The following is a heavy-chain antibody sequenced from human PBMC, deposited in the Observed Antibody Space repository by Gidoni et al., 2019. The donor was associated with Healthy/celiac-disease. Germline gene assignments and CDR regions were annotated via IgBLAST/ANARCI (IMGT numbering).Heavy chain of an antibody. CDR2: IYYSGST. CDR1: RCSLSSYY. V-gene: IGHV4-59*01. J-gene: IGHJ6*02. D-gene: IGHD3-16*02. Sequence: VQLQQSGPGPVKPSATLSPPSPVPRCSLSSYYWSWIRQPPGKGLEWIGYIYYSGSTNYNPSLKSRVTISVDTSKNQFSLKLSSVTAADTAVYYCAGDYITFGGVIASYGMDVWGQGTTVTVSS. CDR3: AGDYITFGGVIASYGMDV.